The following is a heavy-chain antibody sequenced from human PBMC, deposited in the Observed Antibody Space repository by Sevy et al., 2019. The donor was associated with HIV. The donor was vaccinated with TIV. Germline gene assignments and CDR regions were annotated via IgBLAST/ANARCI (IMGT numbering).Heavy chain of an antibody. CDR3: ARGEGAAFDI. V-gene: IGHV3-13*01. CDR1: GFTFSSYD. CDR2: IGTAGDT. Sequence: GESLKISCAASGFTFSSYDMHWVRQATGKGLEWVSAIGTAGDTYYPGSVKGRFTISRENAKNSLYLQMNSLRAGDTAVYHCARGEGAAFDIWGQGTMVTVSS. D-gene: IGHD3-16*01. J-gene: IGHJ3*02.